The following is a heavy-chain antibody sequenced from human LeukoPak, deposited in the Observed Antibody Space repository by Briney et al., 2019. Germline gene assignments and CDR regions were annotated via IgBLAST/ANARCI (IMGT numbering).Heavy chain of an antibody. V-gene: IGHV4-39*01. CDR2: IYNSGST. J-gene: IGHJ4*02. Sequence: SETLSLTCTVSGGSISSSSYYWGWIRQPPGKGLEWIGSIYNSGSTYHNPSLKSRVTISIDTSKNQFSLNLRSVSAADSAVYYCARHSSGYYYSPFDYWGQGRLVTVSS. CDR3: ARHSSGYYYSPFDY. D-gene: IGHD3-22*01. CDR1: GGSISSSSYY.